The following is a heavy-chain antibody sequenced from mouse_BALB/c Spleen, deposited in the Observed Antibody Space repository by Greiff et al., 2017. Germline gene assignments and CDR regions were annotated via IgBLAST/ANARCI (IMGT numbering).Heavy chain of an antibody. CDR1: GFSLTSYG. D-gene: IGHD2-3*01. Sequence: VKLMESGPGLVAPSQSLSITCTVSGFSLTSYGVHWVRQPPGKGLEWLGVIWAGGSTNYNSALMSRLSISKDNSKSQVFLKMNSLQTDDTAMYYCARDDGYPYYAMDYWGQGTSVTVSS. CDR3: ARDDGYPYYAMDY. J-gene: IGHJ4*01. CDR2: IWAGGST. V-gene: IGHV2-9*02.